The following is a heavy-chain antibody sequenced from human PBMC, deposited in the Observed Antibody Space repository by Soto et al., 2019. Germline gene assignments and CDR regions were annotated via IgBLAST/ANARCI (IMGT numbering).Heavy chain of an antibody. CDR2: IYYSGST. V-gene: IGHV4-31*03. Sequence: SETLSLTCTVSGGSISSGGYYWSWIRQHPGKGLEWIGYIYYSGSTYYNPSLKSRVTISVDTSKNQFSLKLSSVTAADTAVYYCGRDFRWDGMDVWGQGTTVTVSS. CDR3: GRDFRWDGMDV. D-gene: IGHD1-26*01. CDR1: GGSISSGGYY. J-gene: IGHJ6*02.